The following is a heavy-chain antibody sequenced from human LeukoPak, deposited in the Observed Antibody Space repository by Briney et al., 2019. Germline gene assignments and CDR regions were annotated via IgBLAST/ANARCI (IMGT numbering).Heavy chain of an antibody. V-gene: IGHV1-8*03. CDR1: GYTFTSYD. CDR3: ARSPYYYYMDV. Sequence: ASVKVSCKASGYTFTSYDINWVRQATGQGLEWMGWMSPNSGNTGYAQKFQGRVTITRNTSISTAYMELSSLRSEDTAVYYCARSPYYYYMDVWGKGTTVTVSS. J-gene: IGHJ6*03. CDR2: MSPNSGNT.